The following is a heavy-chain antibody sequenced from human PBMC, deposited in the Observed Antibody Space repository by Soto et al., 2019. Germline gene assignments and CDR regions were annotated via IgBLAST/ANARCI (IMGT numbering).Heavy chain of an antibody. CDR3: ARDQSPSSGWPGMDV. V-gene: IGHV1-2*02. CDR2: INPNSGGT. J-gene: IGHJ6*02. D-gene: IGHD6-19*01. CDR1: GYTFTYYY. Sequence: XSVKVSYNGSGYTFTYYYMHWVRPAPGQGLEWVGWINPNSGGTNYAQKFQGRVTMTRDTSISTSYMELNRLRSDDTAVYYCARDQSPSSGWPGMDVWGQGTTVTVSS.